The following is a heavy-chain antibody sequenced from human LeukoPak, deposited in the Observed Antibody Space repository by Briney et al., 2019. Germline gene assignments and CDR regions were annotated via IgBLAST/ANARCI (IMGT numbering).Heavy chain of an antibody. CDR3: AKRYYGSGRHSFDY. J-gene: IGHJ4*02. D-gene: IGHD3-10*01. CDR1: GFTLSSYG. Sequence: PGGSLRLSCAASGFTLSSYGRHWVRQAPGKGLEWVAFIRYDGSNKYYADSVKGRFTISRDNSKNTLYLQMNSLRAEDTAVYYCAKRYYGSGRHSFDYWGQGTLVTVSS. V-gene: IGHV3-30*02. CDR2: IRYDGSNK.